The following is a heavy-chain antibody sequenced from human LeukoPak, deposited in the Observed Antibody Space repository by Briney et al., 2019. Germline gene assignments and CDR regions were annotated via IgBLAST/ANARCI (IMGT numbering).Heavy chain of an antibody. V-gene: IGHV1-69*13. CDR2: IIPIFGTA. J-gene: IGHJ3*02. D-gene: IGHD3-3*01. Sequence: ASVKFSCKASGGTFSSYAISWVRQAPGQGLEWIGGIIPIFGTANYAQKFQGRVTITADESTSTAYMELSSLRSEDTAVYYCATTRNYDFWSGRAFDIWGQGTMVTVSS. CDR3: ATTRNYDFWSGRAFDI. CDR1: GGTFSSYA.